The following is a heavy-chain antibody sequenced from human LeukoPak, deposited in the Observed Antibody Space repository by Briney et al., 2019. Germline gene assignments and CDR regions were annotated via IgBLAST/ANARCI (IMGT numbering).Heavy chain of an antibody. CDR1: GYTFTGYY. V-gene: IGHV1-2*02. Sequence: ASVKVSCKASGYTFTGYYMHWVRQAPAQGLEWMGWINPNSGGTNYAQKFQGRVTMTRDTSISTAYMELSRLRSDDTAVYYCARDIRFLEWLLAHWGQGTLVTVSS. D-gene: IGHD3-3*01. J-gene: IGHJ4*02. CDR2: INPNSGGT. CDR3: ARDIRFLEWLLAH.